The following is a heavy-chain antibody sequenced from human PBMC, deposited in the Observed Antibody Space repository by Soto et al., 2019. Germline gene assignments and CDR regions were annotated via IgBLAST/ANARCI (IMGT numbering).Heavy chain of an antibody. Sequence: QVLLVQSGTEVKKPGASVKVSCKTSGYTFTSYGISWVRQAPGQGLECMGWISVYNGNTNYAQKFQGRVTMTRDTSTSTVYMELSSLRSEDTAVYYCARDRDNYYYYYGMDVWGQGTTVTVSS. J-gene: IGHJ6*02. CDR1: GYTFTSYG. CDR3: ARDRDNYYYYYGMDV. V-gene: IGHV1-18*04. CDR2: ISVYNGNT.